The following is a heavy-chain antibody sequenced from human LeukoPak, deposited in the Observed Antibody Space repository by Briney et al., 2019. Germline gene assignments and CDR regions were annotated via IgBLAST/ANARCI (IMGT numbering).Heavy chain of an antibody. CDR2: ISGSGGST. V-gene: IGHV3-23*01. J-gene: IGHJ4*02. D-gene: IGHD3-22*01. CDR3: ASTYYYDSSGYYYVPDY. Sequence: GGSLRLSCAVSGFTFSIYSMTWVRQAPGKGLEWVSAISGSGGSTYYADSVKGRFTISRDNSKNTLYLQMNSLRAEDTAVYYCASTYYYDSSGYYYVPDYWGQGTLVTVSS. CDR1: GFTFSIYS.